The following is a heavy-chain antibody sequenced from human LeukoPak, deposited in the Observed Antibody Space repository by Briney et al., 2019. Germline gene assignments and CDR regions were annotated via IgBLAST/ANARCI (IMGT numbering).Heavy chain of an antibody. CDR1: GYTFTDYF. D-gene: IGHD3-10*01. Sequence: ASVKVSCKASGYTFTDYFTHWVRQAPGQGLEWMGWINPNSGGTKYAQQFQGRVTLTRDTSIATAYMELSTLRSDDTAVYYCARDWVTMVRGRILGAFDIWGQGTMVTVSS. CDR2: INPNSGGT. CDR3: ARDWVTMVRGRILGAFDI. V-gene: IGHV1-2*02. J-gene: IGHJ3*02.